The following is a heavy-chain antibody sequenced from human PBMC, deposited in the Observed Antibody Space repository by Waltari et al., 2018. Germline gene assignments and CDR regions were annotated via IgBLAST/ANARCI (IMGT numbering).Heavy chain of an antibody. J-gene: IGHJ6*02. CDR2: IIPILGIA. V-gene: IGHV1-69*10. CDR1: GGTFSSYA. CDR3: ASGASGYYDFWSGYTPSYYYGMDV. D-gene: IGHD3-3*01. Sequence: QVQLVQSGAEVKKPGSSVKVSCKASGGTFSSYAISWVRQAPGQGLEWMGGIIPILGIANYAQKFQGRVTITADKATSTAYRELSSLRSEDTAVYYCASGASGYYDFWSGYTPSYYYGMDVWGQGTTVTVSS.